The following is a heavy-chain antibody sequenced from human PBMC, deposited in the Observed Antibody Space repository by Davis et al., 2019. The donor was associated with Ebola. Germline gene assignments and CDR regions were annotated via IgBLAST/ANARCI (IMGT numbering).Heavy chain of an antibody. J-gene: IGHJ4*02. D-gene: IGHD6-19*01. CDR2: ISGSGGST. V-gene: IGHV3-23*01. CDR3: AGVKSVAGGLYFDY. Sequence: GESLKISCAASEFTFSGYAMSWVRQAPGKGLEWVSAISGSGGSTYYADSVKGRFTISRDNSESTLYLQMNSLRAEDTAVYYCAGVKSVAGGLYFDYWGQGTLVIVSS. CDR1: EFTFSGYA.